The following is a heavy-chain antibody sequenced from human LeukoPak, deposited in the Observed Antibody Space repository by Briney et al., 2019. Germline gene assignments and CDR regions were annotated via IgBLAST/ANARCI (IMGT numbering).Heavy chain of an antibody. J-gene: IGHJ6*03. Sequence: PSETLSLTCAVYGGSFSGYYWGWIRQPPGKGLEWIGEINHSGSTNYNPSLESRVTISVDTSKNQFSLKLSSVTAADTAVYYCARGRVIMAARPVKPTYMDVWGKGTTVTVSS. D-gene: IGHD6-6*01. CDR1: GGSFSGYY. CDR2: INHSGST. CDR3: ARGRVIMAARPVKPTYMDV. V-gene: IGHV4-34*01.